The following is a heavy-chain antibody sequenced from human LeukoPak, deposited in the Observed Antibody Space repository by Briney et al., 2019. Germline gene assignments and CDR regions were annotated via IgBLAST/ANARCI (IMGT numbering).Heavy chain of an antibody. V-gene: IGHV1-2*06. J-gene: IGHJ4*02. Sequence: ASVKVSCKASGYTFTSYDINWVRQATGQGLEWMGRINPNSGGTNYAQKFQGRVTMTRDTSISTAYMELSSLRSDDTAVYYCARKGAHDYWGQGTLVTVSS. CDR3: ARKGAHDY. CDR2: INPNSGGT. D-gene: IGHD3-16*01. CDR1: GYTFTSYD.